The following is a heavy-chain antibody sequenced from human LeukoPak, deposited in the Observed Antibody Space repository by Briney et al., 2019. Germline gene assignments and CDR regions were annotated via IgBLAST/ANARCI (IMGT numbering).Heavy chain of an antibody. CDR3: ARRSSWLKAFDI. Sequence: SETLSLTCTVSGGSISSYYWSWIRQPPGKGLEWIGYIYYSGSTNYNPSLKSRVTISADTSKNQFSLKLSSVTAADTAVYYCARRSSWLKAFDIWGQGTMVTVSS. CDR1: GGSISSYY. CDR2: IYYSGST. D-gene: IGHD6-13*01. J-gene: IGHJ3*02. V-gene: IGHV4-59*08.